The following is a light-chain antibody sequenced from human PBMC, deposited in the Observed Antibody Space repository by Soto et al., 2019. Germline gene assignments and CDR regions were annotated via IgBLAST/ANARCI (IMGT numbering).Light chain of an antibody. V-gene: IGKV3-20*01. CDR1: QSFSSSS. CDR3: QQYGSSHMP. J-gene: IGKJ1*01. CDR2: GAS. Sequence: EIVLTQAPGTLSVSPVERATRSCRASQSFSSSSLAWYQQKPGQAPRLLIYGASSRATGIPDRFSGSGYGKDFTRTIRRLEPEDCAVYYCQQYGSSHMPFGQGTKVESK.